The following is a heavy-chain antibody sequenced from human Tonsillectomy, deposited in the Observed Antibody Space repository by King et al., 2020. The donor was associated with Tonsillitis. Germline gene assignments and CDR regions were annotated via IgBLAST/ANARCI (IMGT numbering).Heavy chain of an antibody. CDR2: IDYSGST. CDR3: ARDFGDFWSGNWFDP. V-gene: IGHV4-59*01. Sequence: VQLQESGPGLVKPSETLSLTCIVSGGSISRYYWSWIRQSPGKGLEWIVYIDYSGSTNYNPSLKSRVTISVDTSKNPFSLKVSPVTAADTAVYYCARDFGDFWSGNWFDPWGQGTLVTVSS. CDR1: GGSISRYY. J-gene: IGHJ5*02. D-gene: IGHD3-3*01.